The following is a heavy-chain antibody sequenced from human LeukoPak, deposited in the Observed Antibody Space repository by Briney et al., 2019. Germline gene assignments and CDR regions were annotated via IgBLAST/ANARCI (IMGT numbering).Heavy chain of an antibody. CDR1: GGSFSGYY. J-gene: IGHJ4*02. V-gene: IGHV4-34*01. Sequence: SETPSLTCAVYGGSFSGYYWSWIRQPPGKGLEWIGEINHSGSTNYNPSLKSRVTISVDTSKNQFSLKLSSVTAADTAVYYCAREIDSSGSIDYWGQGTLVAVSS. CDR2: INHSGST. D-gene: IGHD3-22*01. CDR3: AREIDSSGSIDY.